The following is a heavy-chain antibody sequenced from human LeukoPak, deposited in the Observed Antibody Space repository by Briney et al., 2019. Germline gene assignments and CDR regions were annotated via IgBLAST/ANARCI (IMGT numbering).Heavy chain of an antibody. CDR1: GGSFSGYY. D-gene: IGHD2-2*01. V-gene: IGHV4-34*01. Sequence: SETLSLTCAVYGGSFSGYYWSGIRQPPGKGREWMGEINHSGSTNYNPSLKSRVTISVDTSKNQFSLKLSSVTAADTAVYYCARGPPREVVVVPAARDYYYMDVWGKGTTVTVSS. CDR3: ARGPPREVVVVPAARDYYYMDV. CDR2: INHSGST. J-gene: IGHJ6*03.